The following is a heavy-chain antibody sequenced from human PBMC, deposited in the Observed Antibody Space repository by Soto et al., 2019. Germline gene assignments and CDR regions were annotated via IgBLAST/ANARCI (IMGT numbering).Heavy chain of an antibody. J-gene: IGHJ4*02. D-gene: IGHD2-8*01. Sequence: EVQLLEFGGGLVQPGGSLRLSCAASGFTFSTYAMSWVRQAPGKGLEWVSGLYGSGRGISYAVSVKGRFTISRDNSNDILYLEMRSLRVEDTAVYYCAKDRQPDGLWPFDHWGQGTLVIVSS. CDR3: AKDRQPDGLWPFDH. V-gene: IGHV3-23*01. CDR1: GFTFSTYA. CDR2: LYGSGRGI.